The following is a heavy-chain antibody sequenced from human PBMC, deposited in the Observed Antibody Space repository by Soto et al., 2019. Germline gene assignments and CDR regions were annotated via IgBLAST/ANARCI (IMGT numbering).Heavy chain of an antibody. CDR1: GGSFSGYY. J-gene: IGHJ4*02. CDR3: ARGPSGSYYTPTFDY. CDR2: INHSGST. V-gene: IGHV4-34*01. Sequence: SETQSLTCAVYGGSFSGYYWSWIRQPPGKGLEWIGEINHSGSTNYNPSLKSRVTISVDTSKNQFSLKLSSVTAADTAVYYCARGPSGSYYTPTFDYWGQGTLVTVSS. D-gene: IGHD1-26*01.